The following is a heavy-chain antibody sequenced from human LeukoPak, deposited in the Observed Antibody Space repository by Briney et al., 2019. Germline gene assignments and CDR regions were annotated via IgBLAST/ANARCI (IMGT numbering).Heavy chain of an antibody. CDR3: ARRDADMAGSGFDI. J-gene: IGHJ3*02. Sequence: QPGGSLRLSCAASGFTFSNYAMHWVRQAPGKGLECVSAITSDGGSTYYANSVKGRFTISRDNSKNTLYLQMGSLRAEDMAVHYCARRDADMAGSGFDIWGQGTMVTVSS. D-gene: IGHD6-19*01. V-gene: IGHV3-64*01. CDR1: GFTFSNYA. CDR2: ITSDGGST.